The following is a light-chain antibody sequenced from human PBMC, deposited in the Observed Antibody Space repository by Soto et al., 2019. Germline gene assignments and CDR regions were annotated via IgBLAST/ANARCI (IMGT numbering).Light chain of an antibody. CDR3: QNYNSAPIT. Sequence: EIVLTQSPGILYLSPGDRATLSRRASQTISSGFLAWYQQKVGQAPRLIIYDISKLQSGVPSRFRGGGSGTNFTLTISSRQPEDVGTYYCQNYNSAPITFGQGTRLEIK. CDR1: QTISSGF. J-gene: IGKJ5*01. CDR2: DIS. V-gene: IGKV3-20*01.